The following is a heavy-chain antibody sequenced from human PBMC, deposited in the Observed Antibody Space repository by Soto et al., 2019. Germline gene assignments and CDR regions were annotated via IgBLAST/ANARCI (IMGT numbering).Heavy chain of an antibody. CDR1: GFTFSSYA. CDR3: AKTSSSWYIDYYYYYGMDV. Sequence: EVQLLESGGGLVQPGGSLRLSCAASGFTFSSYAMSWVRQAPGKGLEWVSAISGSGGSTYYADSVKGRFTISRDNSKNTLYLQMNSLRAEDTAVYYCAKTSSSWYIDYYYYYGMDVWGQGTTVTVSS. CDR2: ISGSGGST. D-gene: IGHD6-13*01. J-gene: IGHJ6*02. V-gene: IGHV3-23*01.